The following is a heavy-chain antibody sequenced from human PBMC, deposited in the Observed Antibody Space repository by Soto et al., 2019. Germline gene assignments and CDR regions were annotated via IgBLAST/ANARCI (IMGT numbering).Heavy chain of an antibody. CDR2: INPSGGST. Sequence: ASVKVSCKASGYTFNSYYMHWVRQAPGQGLEWMGIINPSGGSTSYAQKFQGRVTMTRDTSTSTVYMELSSLRSEDTAVYYCARSELLWFGDRYYYYYGMDVWGQGTTVTVSS. CDR1: GYTFNSYY. J-gene: IGHJ6*02. V-gene: IGHV1-46*02. D-gene: IGHD3-10*01. CDR3: ARSELLWFGDRYYYYYGMDV.